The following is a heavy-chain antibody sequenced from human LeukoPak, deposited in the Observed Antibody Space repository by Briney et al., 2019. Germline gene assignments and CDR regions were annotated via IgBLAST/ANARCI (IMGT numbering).Heavy chain of an antibody. CDR3: ARDLQDGYNNNWFDP. CDR2: IRYDGSNK. Sequence: SGGSLRLSCAASGFTFSTYGMHWVRQAPGKGLEWVAFIRYDGSNKYYADSVKGRFTISRDNSKNTLYLQMNSLRAEDTAVYYRARDLQDGYNNNWFDPWGQGTLVTVSS. V-gene: IGHV3-30*02. CDR1: GFTFSTYG. J-gene: IGHJ5*02. D-gene: IGHD5-24*01.